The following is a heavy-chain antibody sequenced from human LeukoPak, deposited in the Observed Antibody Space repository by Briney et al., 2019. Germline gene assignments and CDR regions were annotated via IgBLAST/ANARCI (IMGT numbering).Heavy chain of an antibody. V-gene: IGHV4-4*07. D-gene: IGHD5-18*01. CDR1: GGSISSYY. Sequence: SETLSLTCTVSGGSISSYYWSWIRQPAGKGLEWIGRIYTSGSTNYNPSLKSRVTMSVDTSKNQFSLKLSSVTAADTAVYYCPRELRYSDGYRIDYWGQGTTVTVSS. CDR3: PRELRYSDGYRIDY. J-gene: IGHJ4*03. CDR2: IYTSGST.